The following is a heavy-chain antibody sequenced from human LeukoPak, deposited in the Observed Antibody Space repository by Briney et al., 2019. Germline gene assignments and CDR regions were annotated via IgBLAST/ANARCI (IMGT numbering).Heavy chain of an antibody. V-gene: IGHV3-74*01. CDR3: APSEVGGYYPEYFRH. CDR2: IKSDGKT. J-gene: IGHJ1*01. D-gene: IGHD3-22*01. Sequence: GGSLRLSCEASGFTFSRYWMHWVRQAPGKGLVWVSRIKSDGKTNYADSVKGRFTISRDNAKNTVSLQMDSLRAEDTGVYSGAPSEVGGYYPEYFRHWGQGTLVTVSS. CDR1: GFTFSRYW.